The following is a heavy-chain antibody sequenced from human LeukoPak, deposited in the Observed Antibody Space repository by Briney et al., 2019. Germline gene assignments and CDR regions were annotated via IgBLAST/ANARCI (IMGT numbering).Heavy chain of an antibody. J-gene: IGHJ4*02. Sequence: SEPLSLTCTVSGGSFRSGDYHWSSSCQPPARGRERYWYIYYSGSTYYNPSLKSRVTISVDTSKNQFTLKLSSVTAADTAVYYCAREIIAAAGLSNFDYWGQGTLVTVSS. CDR1: GGSFRSGDYH. CDR3: AREIIAAAGLSNFDY. CDR2: IYYSGST. D-gene: IGHD6-13*01. V-gene: IGHV4-30-4*08.